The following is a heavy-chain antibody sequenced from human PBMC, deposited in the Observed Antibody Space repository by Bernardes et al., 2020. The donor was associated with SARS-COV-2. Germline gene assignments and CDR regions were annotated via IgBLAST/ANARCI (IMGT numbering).Heavy chain of an antibody. V-gene: IGHV3-20*01. D-gene: IGHD6-19*01. CDR3: ARDKGATFAVDGRARYMDY. CDR2: INWNGGST. J-gene: IGHJ4*02. CDR1: GFTFDDYG. Sequence: GRSLRLSCAASGFTFDDYGMSWVRQAPGKGLEWVSGINWNGGSTCYADSVKGRFTISRDNAKNSLYLQMNSLRAEDTALYHCARDKGATFAVDGRARYMDYWGQGTLVTGSS.